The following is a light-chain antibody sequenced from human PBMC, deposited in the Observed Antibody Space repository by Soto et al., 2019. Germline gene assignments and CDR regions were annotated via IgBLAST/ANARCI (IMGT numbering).Light chain of an antibody. Sequence: AIRMTQSPSSFSASTGDRVTITCRASQGISSYLAWYQQKPGKAPKLLIYAASTLQSGVPSRFSGSGSATDFTLTISCLQSDDFETYYFQQYYRYHRKFGKGTKVDI. CDR1: QGISSY. CDR2: AAS. J-gene: IGKJ1*01. V-gene: IGKV1-8*01. CDR3: QQYYRYHRK.